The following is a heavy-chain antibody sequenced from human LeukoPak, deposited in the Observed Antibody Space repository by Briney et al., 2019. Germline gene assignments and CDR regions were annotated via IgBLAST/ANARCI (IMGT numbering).Heavy chain of an antibody. J-gene: IGHJ6*03. CDR1: GYTVTELS. CDR3: ATRGVVSDYYYYYMDV. V-gene: IGHV1-24*01. CDR2: FDPEDGET. Sequence: ASVKVSCKVSGYTVTELSMHWVRQAPGKGLEWMGGFDPEDGETIYAQKFQGRVTMTEDTSTDTAYMELSSLRSEDTAVYYCATRGVVSDYYYYYMDVWGKGTTVTISS.